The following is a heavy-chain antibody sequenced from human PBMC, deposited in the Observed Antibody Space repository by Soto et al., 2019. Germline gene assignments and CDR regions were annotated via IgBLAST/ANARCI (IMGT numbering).Heavy chain of an antibody. J-gene: IGHJ6*03. D-gene: IGHD2-15*01. CDR2: INPANGDT. V-gene: IGHV1-3*01. CDR3: ARDTGYCSGGSCFLYYMDV. CDR1: GYTFTSYA. Sequence: QVQLVQSGSEVKKPGASVRLSCKASGYTFTSYAVYWVRQAPGQRLEWMGWINPANGDTKYSQTFQDRVIVSRDTSASTAYMDLRSLRSEDTAVYYCARDTGYCSGGSCFLYYMDVWGKGTTVTVSS.